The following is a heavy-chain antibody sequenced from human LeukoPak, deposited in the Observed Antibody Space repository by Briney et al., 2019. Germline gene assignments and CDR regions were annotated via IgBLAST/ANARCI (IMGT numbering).Heavy chain of an antibody. CDR2: IYYSGST. D-gene: IGHD1-26*01. J-gene: IGHJ4*02. V-gene: IGHV4-59*01. Sequence: SETLSLTCTVSGGSISSSYWSWIRQPPGKGLEWIGYIYYSGSTNYNPSLKSRVTLSVDTSKNQFSLKLSSVTAADTAVYCCARSLGGSYHFDYWGQGTLVTVSS. CDR3: ARSLGGSYHFDY. CDR1: GGSISSSY.